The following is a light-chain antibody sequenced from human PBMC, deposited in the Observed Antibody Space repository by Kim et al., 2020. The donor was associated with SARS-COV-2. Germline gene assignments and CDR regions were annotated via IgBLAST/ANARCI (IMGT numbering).Light chain of an antibody. CDR3: QVWDSSTWV. CDR2: RDS. J-gene: IGLJ3*02. V-gene: IGLV3-9*01. Sequence: GALGQTARITCGGNNIGSKNVHWYQQKPGQAPVLVIYRDSNRPSGIPERFSGSNSGNTATLTISRAQAGDEADYYCQVWDSSTWVFGGGTKLTVL. CDR1: NIGSKN.